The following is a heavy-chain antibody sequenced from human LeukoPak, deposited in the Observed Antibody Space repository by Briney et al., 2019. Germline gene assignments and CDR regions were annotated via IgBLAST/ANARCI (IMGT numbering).Heavy chain of an antibody. Sequence: GGSLRLSSATSGFIFSNYAVNWVRQAPGKGLEWVANIKQDGSEKHYVDSVKGRFTISRDNAKNSLYLQMNSLRVEDTAVYYCARTSGAGSTFDYWGQGTLVTVSS. CDR2: IKQDGSEK. CDR1: GFIFSNYA. V-gene: IGHV3-7*01. J-gene: IGHJ4*02. CDR3: ARTSGAGSTFDY. D-gene: IGHD1-1*01.